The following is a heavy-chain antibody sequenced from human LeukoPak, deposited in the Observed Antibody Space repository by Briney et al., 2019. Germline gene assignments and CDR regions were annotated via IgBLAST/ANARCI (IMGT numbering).Heavy chain of an antibody. V-gene: IGHV3-23*01. CDR2: ISGSGGTT. CDR1: GFTFSSYA. J-gene: IGHJ4*02. Sequence: GGSLRLSCAASGFTFSSYAMSWVRQAPGKGLEWVSAISGSGGTTYYADSVKGRFTISRDNAKNSLYLQMNSLRAEDTALYHCARDVQADYWGQGTLVTVSS. CDR3: ARDVQADY.